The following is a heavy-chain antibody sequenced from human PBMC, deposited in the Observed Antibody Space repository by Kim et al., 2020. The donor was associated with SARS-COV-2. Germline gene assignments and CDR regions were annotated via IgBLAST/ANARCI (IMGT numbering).Heavy chain of an antibody. D-gene: IGHD6-13*01. J-gene: IGHJ6*02. CDR3: AKVTGYSSSWYGYYYYGMDV. Sequence: GGSLRLSCAASGFTFSSYGMHWVRQAPGKGLEWVAVISYDGSNKYYADSVKGRFTISRDNSKNTLYLQMNSLRAEDTAVYYCAKVTGYSSSWYGYYYYGMDVWGQGTTVTVSS. CDR2: ISYDGSNK. CDR1: GFTFSSYG. V-gene: IGHV3-30*18.